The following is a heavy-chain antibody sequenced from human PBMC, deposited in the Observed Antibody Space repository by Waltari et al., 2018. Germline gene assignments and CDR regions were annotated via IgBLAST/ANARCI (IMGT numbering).Heavy chain of an antibody. CDR3: VRLEDCSGPGGNCYSGDSFALDV. V-gene: IGHV4-34*02. Sequence: QVQLQQWGAGQLQPSETLSLTCAVYGGSFSGYYWGWIRQPPGKGLEWIGEINHNGNRNHNPSLRSRITMLVDTSRSQFFLKVNSVTAADTAVYYCVRLEDCSGPGGNCYSGDSFALDVWGQGTTVTVSS. D-gene: IGHD2-15*01. J-gene: IGHJ6*02. CDR2: INHNGNR. CDR1: GGSFSGYY.